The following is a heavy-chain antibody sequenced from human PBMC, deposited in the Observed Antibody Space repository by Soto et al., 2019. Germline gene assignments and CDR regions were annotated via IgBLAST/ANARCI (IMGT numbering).Heavy chain of an antibody. J-gene: IGHJ4*02. CDR3: ARDGPRATVTFDY. D-gene: IGHD4-17*01. CDR2: IIPFFGTA. CDR1: GGTFSSYN. V-gene: IGHV1-69*06. Sequence: QVQLVQSGAEVKKPGSSVRVSCKASGGTFSSYNINLVRQAHGHGLEWLGGIIPFFGTAKYAQKFQCRVTISADKSTSTAYMELSSLKSEDTAVYYCARDGPRATVTFDYWGQGTLVTVSS.